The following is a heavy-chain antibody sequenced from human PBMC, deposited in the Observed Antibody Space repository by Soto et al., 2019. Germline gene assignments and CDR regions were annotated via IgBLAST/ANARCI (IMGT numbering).Heavy chain of an antibody. CDR2: IYYSGSA. V-gene: IGHV4-59*13. J-gene: IGHJ4*02. CDR1: GGSFSGYY. D-gene: IGHD2-21*02. Sequence: SETLSLTCAVYGGSFSGYYWGWIRQPPGKGLEWIENIYYSGSANYDPSLRSRVTISLNTSKNQFSLNLNSVTAADTAIYYCARWTYCGGDCYWLDFWGQGTLVTVSS. CDR3: ARWTYCGGDCYWLDF.